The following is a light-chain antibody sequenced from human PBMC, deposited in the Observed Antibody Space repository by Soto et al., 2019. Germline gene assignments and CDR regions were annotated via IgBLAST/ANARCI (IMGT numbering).Light chain of an antibody. CDR3: QQYCSLPPT. CDR2: AAS. Sequence: VIWMTQSPNLLPVSPGDRATLSCLMSRVNTSYLAWYQQKPGKAPELLIYAASTWESGVPARFSGSGSGTDFTLTISCLQSEDFATYYCQQYCSLPPTFGQGTRLEIK. CDR1: RVNTSY. V-gene: IGKV1D-8*01. J-gene: IGKJ5*01.